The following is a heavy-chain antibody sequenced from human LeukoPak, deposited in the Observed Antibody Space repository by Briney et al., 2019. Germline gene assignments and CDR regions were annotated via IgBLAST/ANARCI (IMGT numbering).Heavy chain of an antibody. Sequence: ASVKVSCKASGYTFTSYYMHWVRQAPGQGLEWVGIINPSGGSTSYAQKFQGRVTMTRDTSTSTVYMELSSLRSEDTAVYYCATPAGMDLYYFDYWGQGTLVTVSS. CDR2: INPSGGST. CDR1: GYTFTSYY. CDR3: ATPAGMDLYYFDY. J-gene: IGHJ4*02. V-gene: IGHV1-46*01. D-gene: IGHD3/OR15-3a*01.